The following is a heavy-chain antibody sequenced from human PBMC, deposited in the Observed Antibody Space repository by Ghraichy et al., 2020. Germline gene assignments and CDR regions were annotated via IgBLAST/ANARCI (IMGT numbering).Heavy chain of an antibody. Sequence: GGSLRLSCATSGFTFSAYSVSWVRQAPGKGLEWVSYMSTTGSDIKYADSLRGRFTISRDNAESSVYLQMNSLRAEDTAVYYCARYVGYCFDDGCDRYFDCWGQGALVTVSS. J-gene: IGHJ4*02. CDR1: GFTFSAYS. CDR3: ARYVGYCFDDGCDRYFDC. V-gene: IGHV3-21*05. CDR2: MSTTGSDI. D-gene: IGHD2-15*01.